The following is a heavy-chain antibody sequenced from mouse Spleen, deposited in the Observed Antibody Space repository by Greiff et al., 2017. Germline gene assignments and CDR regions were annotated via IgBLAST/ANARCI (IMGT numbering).Heavy chain of an antibody. CDR2: ISSGGGNT. V-gene: IGHV5-9*04. J-gene: IGHJ1*01. Sequence: EVKLVESGGGLVKLGGSLKLSCAASGFTFSSYAMSWVRQTPEKRLEWVATISSGGGNTYYPDSVKGRFTISRDNAKNTLYLQMSSLKSEDTAMYYCARFGTGYFDVWGAGTTVTVSS. D-gene: IGHD3-1*01. CDR1: GFTFSSYA. CDR3: ARFGTGYFDV.